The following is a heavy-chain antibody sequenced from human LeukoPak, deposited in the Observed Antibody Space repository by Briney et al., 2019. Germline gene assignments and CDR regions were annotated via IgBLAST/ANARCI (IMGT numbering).Heavy chain of an antibody. CDR2: IKQDESEK. J-gene: IGHJ3*02. Sequence: GGSLRLSCAASGFTFSSSWMSWVRQAPGKGLGWVANIKQDESEKYYVDSVKGRFTVSRDNAKNSLYLQMNSLRAEDTAVYYCARDPYDSSGYSFGAFDIWGQGTMVSVSS. CDR3: ARDPYDSSGYSFGAFDI. V-gene: IGHV3-7*01. CDR1: GFTFSSSW. D-gene: IGHD3-22*01.